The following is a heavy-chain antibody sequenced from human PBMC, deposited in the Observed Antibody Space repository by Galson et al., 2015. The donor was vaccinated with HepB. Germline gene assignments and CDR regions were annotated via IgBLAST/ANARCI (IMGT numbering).Heavy chain of an antibody. D-gene: IGHD2-15*01. CDR1: GYTFTSYY. J-gene: IGHJ6*02. CDR3: ARWGVGEHCSGGSCYSDGMDV. CDR2: INPSGGST. V-gene: IGHV1-46*01. Sequence: SVKVSCKASGYTFTSYYMHWVRQAPGQGLEWMGIINPSGGSTSYAQKFQGRVTMTRDTSTSTVYMELSSLRSEDTAVYYCARWGVGEHCSGGSCYSDGMDVWGQGTTVTVSS.